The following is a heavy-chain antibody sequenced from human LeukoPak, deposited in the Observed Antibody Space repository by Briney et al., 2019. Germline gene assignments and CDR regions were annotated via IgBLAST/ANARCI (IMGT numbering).Heavy chain of an antibody. CDR1: GIAFSTYA. Sequence: GGSLRLSCAASGIAFSTYAMSWVRQAPGKGLEWVSVVSESGEITHYADSVKGRFTISRVNSKNTVYLQMNSLRAEDSAVYYCAKDTAQGYTYGTIEQDYWGQGTRVTVSS. J-gene: IGHJ4*02. CDR3: AKDTAQGYTYGTIEQDY. D-gene: IGHD5-18*01. CDR2: VSESGEIT. V-gene: IGHV3-23*01.